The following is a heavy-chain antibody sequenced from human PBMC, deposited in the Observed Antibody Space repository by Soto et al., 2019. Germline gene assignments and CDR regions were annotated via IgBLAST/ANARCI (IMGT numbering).Heavy chain of an antibody. Sequence: EGLSVTGADYGGCFSGYYWSWIRQPPGKGLEWIGEINHSGSTNYNPSLKSRVTISVDTSKNQFSLKLSSVNAADTAVYYFARGGYYDSSGGFDAFDIWGQGTMVIVSS. D-gene: IGHD3-22*01. CDR2: INHSGST. V-gene: IGHV4-34*01. CDR1: GGCFSGYY. J-gene: IGHJ3*02. CDR3: ARGGYYDSSGGFDAFDI.